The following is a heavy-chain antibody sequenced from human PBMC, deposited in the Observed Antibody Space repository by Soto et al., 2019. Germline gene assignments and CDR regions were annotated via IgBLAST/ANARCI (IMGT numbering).Heavy chain of an antibody. D-gene: IGHD6-13*01. CDR1: GFTFSNAW. Sequence: GGSLRLSCAASGFTFSNAWMNWVRQAPGKGLEWVSSISSSSSYIYYADSVKGRFTISRDNAKNSLYLQMNSLRAEDTAVYYFARDLTAAGTDGLNWFDPWGQGTLVTVSS. J-gene: IGHJ5*02. CDR3: ARDLTAAGTDGLNWFDP. V-gene: IGHV3-21*01. CDR2: ISSSSSYI.